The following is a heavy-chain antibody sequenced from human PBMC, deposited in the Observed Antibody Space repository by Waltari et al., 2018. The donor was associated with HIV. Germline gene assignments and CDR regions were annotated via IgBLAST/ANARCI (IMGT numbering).Heavy chain of an antibody. V-gene: IGHV1-2*06. Sequence: ELLVQSGPAVKTPGASVEVACKAAGYTFIEYFIHWVRQAPGQGLEWVGRINPKSGVKHYPQKSQGRFIMTMNTSMSTAYMDLTRLQADDTALDFCARGYVQNDLRYLFHLWGHGTSVTVSS. J-gene: IGHJ2*01. CDR2: INPKSGVK. CDR3: ARGYVQNDLRYLFHL. D-gene: IGHD2-2*01. CDR1: GYTFIEYF.